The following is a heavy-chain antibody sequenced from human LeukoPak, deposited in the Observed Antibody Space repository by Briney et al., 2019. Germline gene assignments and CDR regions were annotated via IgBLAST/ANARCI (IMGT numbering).Heavy chain of an antibody. Sequence: GGSLRLSCAASGFTVSSNYMSWVRQAPGKGLEWVSVIYSGGSTYYADSVKGRFTISRDNAKSSLYLQMNSLRAEDTAVYYCARGGYHAYYLDYWGQGSLVTVSS. J-gene: IGHJ4*02. CDR2: IYSGGST. CDR3: ARGGYHAYYLDY. CDR1: GFTVSSNY. V-gene: IGHV3-53*01. D-gene: IGHD5-18*01.